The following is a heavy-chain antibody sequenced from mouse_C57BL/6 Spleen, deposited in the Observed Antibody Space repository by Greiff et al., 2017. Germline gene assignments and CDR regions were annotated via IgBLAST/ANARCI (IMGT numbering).Heavy chain of an antibody. J-gene: IGHJ4*01. D-gene: IGHD1-1*01. V-gene: IGHV1-76*01. CDR2: IYPGSGNT. CDR1: GYTFTDYY. Sequence: VKLQESGAELVRPGASVKLSCKASGYTFTDYYINWVKQRPGQGLEWIARIYPGSGNTYYNEKFKGKATLTAEKSSSTAYMQLSSLTSEDSAVYFCAREGAYAAMDYWGQGTSVTVSS. CDR3: AREGAYAAMDY.